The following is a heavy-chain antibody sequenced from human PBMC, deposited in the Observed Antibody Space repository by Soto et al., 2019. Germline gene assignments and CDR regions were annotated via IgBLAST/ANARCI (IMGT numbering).Heavy chain of an antibody. CDR3: ARGTITMIVVGITLIDY. CDR2: ISYDGSNK. CDR1: SFTFGRNV. V-gene: IGHV3-30*19. Sequence: GGAVRLSREPKSFTFGRNVIHGGRRTPEKGLEWVAVISYDGSNKYYADSVKGRFTISRDNSKNMLYLQMNSLRAEDTAVYYCARGTITMIVVGITLIDYWGQGTLVTVSS. D-gene: IGHD3-22*01. J-gene: IGHJ4*02.